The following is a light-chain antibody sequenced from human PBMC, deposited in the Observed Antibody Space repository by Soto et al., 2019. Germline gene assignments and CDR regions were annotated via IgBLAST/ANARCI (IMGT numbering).Light chain of an antibody. V-gene: IGKV3-15*01. J-gene: IGKJ4*01. CDR1: QSVSSY. CDR3: QQYNNWPLT. CDR2: GAS. Sequence: EIVMTPSPATLSVSPGERATLSCRASQSVSSYLAWYQQKPGQAPRLLIYGASTRATDIPARFSGSGSGTEFTLTISSLQSEDFALYYCQQYNNWPLTFGGGTKVDIK.